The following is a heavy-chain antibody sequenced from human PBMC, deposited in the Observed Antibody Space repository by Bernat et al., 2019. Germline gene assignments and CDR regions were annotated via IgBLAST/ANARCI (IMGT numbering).Heavy chain of an antibody. CDR1: GFTVSSDY. V-gene: IGHV3-66*02. Sequence: EVQLVESGGGLVQPGGSLGLSCAASGFTVSSDYMNWVRQAPGKGLEGVLIIYSGGSTYYADSVKGRFTISRDNSKNTLYLQMHSLRVEDTAVYYCARMRGGTGPMFYAFDIWGQGTMVTVSS. CDR3: ARMRGGTGPMFYAFDI. J-gene: IGHJ3*02. D-gene: IGHD3-10*02. CDR2: IYSGGST.